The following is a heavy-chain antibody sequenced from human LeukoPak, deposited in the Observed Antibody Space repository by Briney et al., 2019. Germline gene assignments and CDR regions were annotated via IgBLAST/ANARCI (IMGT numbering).Heavy chain of an antibody. V-gene: IGHV4-34*01. J-gene: IGHJ4*02. CDR2: INHSGST. Sequence: SETLSLTCAVYGGSFSGYYWIWIRQPPGKGLEWIGEINHSGSTNYNPSLKSRVTISVDTSKNQFSLKLSSVTAADTAVYYCARDTNYYDSSGYPNYFDYWGQGTLVTVSS. CDR1: GGSFSGYY. CDR3: ARDTNYYDSSGYPNYFDY. D-gene: IGHD3-22*01.